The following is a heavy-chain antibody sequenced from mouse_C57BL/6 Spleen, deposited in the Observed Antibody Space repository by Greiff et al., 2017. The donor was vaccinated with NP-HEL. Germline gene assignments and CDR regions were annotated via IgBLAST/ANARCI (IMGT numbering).Heavy chain of an antibody. V-gene: IGHV14-4*01. J-gene: IGHJ3*01. CDR2: IDPENGDT. CDR3: TTELRRGTWFAY. Sequence: VHVKQSGAELVRPGTSVKVSCKASGYAFTNYLIEWVKQRPEQGLEWIGWIDPENGDTEYASKFQGKATITADTSSNTAYLQLSSLTSEDTAVYYCTTELRRGTWFAYWGQGTLVTVSA. CDR1: GYAFTNYL. D-gene: IGHD1-1*01.